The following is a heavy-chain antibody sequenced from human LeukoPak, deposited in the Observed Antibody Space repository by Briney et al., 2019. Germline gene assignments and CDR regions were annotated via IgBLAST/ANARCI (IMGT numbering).Heavy chain of an antibody. D-gene: IGHD3-10*02. Sequence: SETLSLTCSVSGGSITSYYWSWIRQFPGKGLERIGYIYYSGSTNYNPSLKSRVTISVDTSKNQFSLKLSSVTAADTAVYYCARLSYYYVNDAFDIWGQGTMVTVSS. CDR2: IYYSGST. V-gene: IGHV4-59*12. CDR3: ARLSYYYVNDAFDI. CDR1: GGSITSYY. J-gene: IGHJ3*02.